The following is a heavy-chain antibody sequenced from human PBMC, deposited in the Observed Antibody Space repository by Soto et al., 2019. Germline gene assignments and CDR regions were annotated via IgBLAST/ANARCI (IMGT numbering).Heavy chain of an antibody. J-gene: IGHJ6*02. V-gene: IGHV1-18*01. CDR1: GYTFTSYG. CDR3: ARMGDVPYYYYGMDV. D-gene: IGHD3-16*01. Sequence: QVQLVQSGAEVKKPGASVKVSCKASGYTFTSYGFSWVRQAPGQGLEWMGWINAYNGDTNYAQNLQGRVTMTTDTSTHTAYMELRSLRSDDTAVYYCARMGDVPYYYYGMDVWVQGTTVTVSS. CDR2: INAYNGDT.